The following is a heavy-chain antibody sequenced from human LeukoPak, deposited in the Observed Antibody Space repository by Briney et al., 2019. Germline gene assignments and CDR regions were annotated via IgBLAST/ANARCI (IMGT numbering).Heavy chain of an antibody. CDR1: GFTFSSYW. CDR2: IKQDGSEK. V-gene: IGHV3-7*01. J-gene: IGHJ4*02. D-gene: IGHD3-22*01. CDR3: ARAYNYYDSSDLYYFDY. Sequence: GGSLRLSCAASGFTFSSYWMSWVRQAPGKGLEWVANIKQDGSEKYYVDSVKGRFTISRDNAKNSLYLQMNSLRAEDTAVYYCARAYNYYDSSDLYYFDYWGQGTLVTVSS.